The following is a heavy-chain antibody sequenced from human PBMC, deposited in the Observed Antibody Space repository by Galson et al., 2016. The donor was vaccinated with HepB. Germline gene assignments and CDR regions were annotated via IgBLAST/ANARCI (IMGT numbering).Heavy chain of an antibody. V-gene: IGHV3-21*06. Sequence: SLRLSCAASGFTFSDYIMNWVRQTPGKGLEWVSSISRSSTYIYYADSLQGRFTISRDNTRSSVYLQMNGLRAEDTAVYYCARAQNKLGAFELSPSDVPDYWGQGTLVTVSS. D-gene: IGHD1-26*01. J-gene: IGHJ4*02. CDR1: GFTFSDYI. CDR3: ARAQNKLGAFELSPSDVPDY. CDR2: ISRSSTYI.